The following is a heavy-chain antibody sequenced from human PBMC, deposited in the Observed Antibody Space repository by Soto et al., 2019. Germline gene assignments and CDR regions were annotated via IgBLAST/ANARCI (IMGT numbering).Heavy chain of an antibody. CDR2: INHRGST. V-gene: IGHV4-34*01. Sequence: SETLTLTCAVYGGSFSGYYWSWIRKPPGKGLEWIGEINHRGSTNYNPSLKSRVTISVDTSKNQFSLKLSSVTAADTAVYYCERGPNAIQLWFGIYDYGMDVWGQRPTVT. CDR1: GGSFSGYY. CDR3: ERGPNAIQLWFGIYDYGMDV. J-gene: IGHJ6*02. D-gene: IGHD5-18*01.